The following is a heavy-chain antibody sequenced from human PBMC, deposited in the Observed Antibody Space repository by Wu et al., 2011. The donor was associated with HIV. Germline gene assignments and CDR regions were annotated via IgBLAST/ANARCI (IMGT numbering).Heavy chain of an antibody. CDR1: GYTFTDNS. CDR2: INPKSDDT. V-gene: IGHV1-2*02. Sequence: QVQLVQSGAEVKKPGASVKVSCQASGYTFTDNSVHVGATGPGQGLEWMGWINPKSDDTNYAQRFQGRVTMSRDTSISTAYMELSGLRSDDTAVYFCARDGGFCGSASCAKFYYYGLDVWGQGTAVTVSS. J-gene: IGHJ6*02. D-gene: IGHD2-2*03. CDR3: ARDGGFCGSASCAKFYYYGLDV.